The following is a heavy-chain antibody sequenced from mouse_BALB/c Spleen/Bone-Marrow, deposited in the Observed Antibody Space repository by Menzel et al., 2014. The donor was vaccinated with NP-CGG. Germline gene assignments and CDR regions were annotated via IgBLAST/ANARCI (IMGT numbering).Heavy chain of an antibody. CDR3: ARGDYYRSPMDY. D-gene: IGHD2-14*01. Sequence: VQRVESGPELVKPGSSVRISCKASGYTFTSYYIHWVKQRPGQGLERIGWIYPGNVNTNYNEKFEDKATLTADKSSSTAYMHLSSLTSEDSAVYFCARGDYYRSPMDYWGQGTSVTVSS. J-gene: IGHJ4*01. CDR1: GYTFTSYY. V-gene: IGHV1S56*01. CDR2: IYPGNVNT.